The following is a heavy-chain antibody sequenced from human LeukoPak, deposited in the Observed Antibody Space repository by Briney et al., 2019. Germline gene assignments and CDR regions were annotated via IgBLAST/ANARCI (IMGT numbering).Heavy chain of an antibody. V-gene: IGHV1-46*01. CDR2: INPSGGST. Sequence: APVKVSCKASGYTFISYYLHWVRQAPGQGLEWMGIINPSGGSTSYAQKFQGRVTMTRDTSTSTVYMELSSLRSEDTAVYYCATEAGTIDWFDPWGQGTLVTASS. D-gene: IGHD6-13*01. J-gene: IGHJ5*02. CDR1: GYTFISYY. CDR3: ATEAGTIDWFDP.